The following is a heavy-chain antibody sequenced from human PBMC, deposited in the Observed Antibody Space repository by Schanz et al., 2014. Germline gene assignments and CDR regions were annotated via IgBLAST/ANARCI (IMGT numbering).Heavy chain of an antibody. Sequence: QVQLVQSGAEVKKPGSSVKVSCKASGGTFSSSTLTWVRQAPGQGLEWMGRIIPILDKTNYAQKFQGRVTMTADKSTSTVYMEVSGLRSEDTAVYYCAKVGRTRDFARDVWGQGTTVTVSS. CDR2: IIPILDKT. J-gene: IGHJ6*02. D-gene: IGHD1-1*01. CDR3: AKVGRTRDFARDV. CDR1: GGTFSSST. V-gene: IGHV1-69*08.